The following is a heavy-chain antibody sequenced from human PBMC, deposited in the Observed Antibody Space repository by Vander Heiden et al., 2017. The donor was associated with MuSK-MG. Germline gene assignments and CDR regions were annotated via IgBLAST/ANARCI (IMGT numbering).Heavy chain of an antibody. J-gene: IGHJ6*02. Sequence: EVLLVESGGGLVQPGGSLSVSCEVSGFHFSDYSFNWVRQAPGKGLEWVSYISSISGSTIFYADSVRGRFTTSRDNAKNAVYLELNSLSPEDTAVYYCAREPYGDDYAYYGLDVWGQGTTVTVS. CDR1: GFHFSDYS. D-gene: IGHD4-17*01. CDR3: AREPYGDDYAYYGLDV. CDR2: ISSISGSTI. V-gene: IGHV3-48*04.